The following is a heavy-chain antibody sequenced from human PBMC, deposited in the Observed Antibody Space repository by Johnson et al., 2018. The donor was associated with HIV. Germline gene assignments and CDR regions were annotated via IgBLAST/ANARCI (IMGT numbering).Heavy chain of an antibody. D-gene: IGHD6-13*01. J-gene: IGHJ3*01. CDR1: GFTFSTYG. Sequence: QVQLVESGGGVVQPGRSLRLSCAASGFTFSTYGMHWVRQAPGKGLEWVAVMWYDGSNKYYADSVKGRFTISRDNSKNTLYLQMNSLRAEDTAVYDCAKDHWSSSLTNDAFDFWCQGTMVTVSS. V-gene: IGHV3-33*06. CDR3: AKDHWSSSLTNDAFDF. CDR2: MWYDGSNK.